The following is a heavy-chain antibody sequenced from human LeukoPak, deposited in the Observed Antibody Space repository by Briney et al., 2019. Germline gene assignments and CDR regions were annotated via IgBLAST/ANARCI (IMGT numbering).Heavy chain of an antibody. V-gene: IGHV1-24*01. CDR2: FDPEDGET. CDR1: GYTLTELS. D-gene: IGHD6-19*01. Sequence: ASVTVSCTVSGYTLTELSMHWVRQAPGKGLEWMGGFDPEDGETIYAQKFQGRVTMTEDTSTDTAYMELSSLRSEDTAVYYCANLEAVAGYVAFDIWGQGTMVTVSS. J-gene: IGHJ3*02. CDR3: ANLEAVAGYVAFDI.